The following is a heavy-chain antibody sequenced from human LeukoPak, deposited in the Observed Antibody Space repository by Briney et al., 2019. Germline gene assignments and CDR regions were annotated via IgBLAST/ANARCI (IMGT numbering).Heavy chain of an antibody. CDR2: ISGSGGST. V-gene: IGHV3-23*01. CDR1: GLTFSSYG. J-gene: IGHJ3*02. CDR3: AKGESIAAPTPDAFDI. D-gene: IGHD6-6*01. Sequence: GGSLRLSCAASGLTFSSYGMSWVRQAPGKGLEWVSGISGSGGSTYYADSVKGRFTISRDNSKNTLYLQMNSLRAEDTAVYYCAKGESIAAPTPDAFDIWGQGTMVTVSS.